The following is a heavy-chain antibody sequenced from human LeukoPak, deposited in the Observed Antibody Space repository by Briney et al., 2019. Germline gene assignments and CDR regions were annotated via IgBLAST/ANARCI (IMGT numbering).Heavy chain of an antibody. V-gene: IGHV3-53*01. D-gene: IGHD1-26*01. Sequence: GSLRLSCAASGFTVSSNHMSWVRQAPGKGLEWVSVIYSGGSTYYADSVKGRFTISRDNSKNTLYLQMNSLRAEDTAVYYCARGGSGSYSLDFDYWGQGTLVTVSS. CDR2: IYSGGST. CDR3: ARGGSGSYSLDFDY. J-gene: IGHJ4*02. CDR1: GFTVSSNH.